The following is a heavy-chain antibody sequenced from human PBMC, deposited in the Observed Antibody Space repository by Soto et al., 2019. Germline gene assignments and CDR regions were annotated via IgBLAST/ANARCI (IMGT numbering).Heavy chain of an antibody. D-gene: IGHD6-13*01. CDR1: EFTFSSYW. Sequence: TGGSLRLSCAASEFTFSSYWMSWVRQAPGKGLEWVANIKQDGSEKYYVDSVKGRFTISRDNAKNSLYLQVNSLRAEDTAVYYCARVAKTSSSWDYWGQGSLVTVSS. CDR2: IKQDGSEK. J-gene: IGHJ4*02. CDR3: ARVAKTSSSWDY. V-gene: IGHV3-7*03.